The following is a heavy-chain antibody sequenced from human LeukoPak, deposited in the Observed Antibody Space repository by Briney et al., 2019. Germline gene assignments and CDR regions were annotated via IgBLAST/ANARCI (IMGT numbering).Heavy chain of an antibody. CDR1: GGSISGYY. CDR3: ARDTTPDGYYYYYMDV. V-gene: IGHV4-4*07. CDR2: IYTSGST. D-gene: IGHD1-1*01. Sequence: SETLSLTCTVSGGSISGYYWSWIRQPAGKGLEWIGRIYTSGSTNYNPSLKSRVTISVDKSKNQFSLKLSSVTAADTAVYYCARDTTPDGYYYYYMDVWGKGTTVTVSS. J-gene: IGHJ6*03.